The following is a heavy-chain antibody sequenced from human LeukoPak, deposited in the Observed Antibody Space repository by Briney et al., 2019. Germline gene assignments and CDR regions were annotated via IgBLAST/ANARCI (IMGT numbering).Heavy chain of an antibody. CDR2: ITPIFGTA. J-gene: IGHJ5*02. CDR1: GGTFSSYA. Sequence: SVKVSCKASGGTFSSYAISWVRQAPGQGLEWMGGITPIFGTANYAQKFQGRVTITADESTSTAYMELSSLRSEDTAVYYCARKAGSGSYYIDWFDPWGQGTLVTVSS. CDR3: ARKAGSGSYYIDWFDP. V-gene: IGHV1-69*01. D-gene: IGHD3-10*01.